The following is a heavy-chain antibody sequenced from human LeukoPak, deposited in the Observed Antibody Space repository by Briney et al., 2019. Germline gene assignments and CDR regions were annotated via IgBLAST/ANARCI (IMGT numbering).Heavy chain of an antibody. D-gene: IGHD6-13*01. CDR1: GFTFSSYA. CDR2: ISYDGSNK. CDR3: ARDKIAAAGTPAPLGY. V-gene: IGHV3-30*04. Sequence: GGALRLSCAASGFTFSSYAMHWVRQAPGKGLEWVAVISYDGSNKYYADSVKGRFTISRDNSKNTLYLQMNSLRAEDTAVYYCARDKIAAAGTPAPLGYWGQGPLVTVSS. J-gene: IGHJ4*02.